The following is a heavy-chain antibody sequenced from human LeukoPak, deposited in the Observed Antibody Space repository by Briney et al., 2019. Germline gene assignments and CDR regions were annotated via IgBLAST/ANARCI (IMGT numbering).Heavy chain of an antibody. CDR3: ARDKGTSYLSSFDY. D-gene: IGHD6-6*01. J-gene: IGHJ4*02. Sequence: GGSLRLSCAVSGFTVSGNYMSWVRQAPGKGLEWVSLIYSGGTTYYADSVKGRFTISRDNSKNTLYLQMNSLRAADTAVYYCARDKGTSYLSSFDYWGQGTLVTVSS. CDR2: IYSGGTT. V-gene: IGHV3-53*05. CDR1: GFTVSGNY.